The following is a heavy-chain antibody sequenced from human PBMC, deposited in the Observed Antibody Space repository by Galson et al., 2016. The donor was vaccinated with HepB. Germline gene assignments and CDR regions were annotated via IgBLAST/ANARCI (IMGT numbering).Heavy chain of an antibody. J-gene: IGHJ5*02. D-gene: IGHD1-26*01. CDR1: GDSITRGGYY. CDR3: ARYSGSDYGRFDP. CDR2: ISYSGSA. Sequence: TLSLTCTVSGDSITRGGYYWSWIRQHPGKGLEWIGHISYSGSASYNPSLKSRIIISLDTSKNQFTLKMTSVTAADAAVYFCARYSGSDYGRFDPWGQGTVFTVSS. V-gene: IGHV4-31*03.